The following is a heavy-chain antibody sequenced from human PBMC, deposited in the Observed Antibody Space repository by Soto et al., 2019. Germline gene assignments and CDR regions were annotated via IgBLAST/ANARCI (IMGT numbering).Heavy chain of an antibody. D-gene: IGHD3-22*01. CDR1: GGTFSRHA. V-gene: IGHV1-69*01. CDR3: ARGWGYDSNDYYYAY. CDR2: IIPIFGTA. Sequence: QVQLVQSGAEVRKPGSSVKVSCKASGGTFSRHAISWVRQAPGQGLEGMGGIIPIFGTANHAKKFQGRVTIIADESTSTVYMELSSLRSEDTAMYYCARGWGYDSNDYYYAYWGQGTLVIVSS. J-gene: IGHJ4*02.